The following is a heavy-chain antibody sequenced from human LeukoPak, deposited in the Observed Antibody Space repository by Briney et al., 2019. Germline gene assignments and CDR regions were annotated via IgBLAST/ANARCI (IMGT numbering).Heavy chain of an antibody. CDR2: IYPGDSDT. V-gene: IGHV5-51*01. J-gene: IGHJ3*02. CDR3: ARRGWGTYYYDSSGYYDAFDI. D-gene: IGHD3-22*01. Sequence: GESLEISCKGSGYRFTSYWIGWVRQMPGKGLGWMGIIYPGDSDTRYSPSFQGQVTISADKSVSTAYLQRSSLKASATAMYYCARRGWGTYYYDSSGYYDAFDIWGQGTMVTVSP. CDR1: GYRFTSYW.